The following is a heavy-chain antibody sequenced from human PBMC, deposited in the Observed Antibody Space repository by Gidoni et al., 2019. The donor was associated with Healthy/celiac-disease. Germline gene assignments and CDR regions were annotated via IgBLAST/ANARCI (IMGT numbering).Heavy chain of an antibody. CDR1: GGSITSSHW. V-gene: IGHV4-4*02. Sequence: QVQLQESGPGLVKRSGTLSRTCAVTGGSITSSHWWSWVRQPPGKGLAWIGEIYHSGSTNYHPSLKSRVTTSVDKSKTQFSLKLSSVTAADTAVYYGARGANYYDSSGYYRIIDYWGQGTLVTVSS. CDR2: IYHSGST. J-gene: IGHJ4*02. CDR3: ARGANYYDSSGYYRIIDY. D-gene: IGHD3-22*01.